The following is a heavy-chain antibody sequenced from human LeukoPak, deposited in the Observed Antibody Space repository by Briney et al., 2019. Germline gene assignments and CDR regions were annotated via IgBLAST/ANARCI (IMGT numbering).Heavy chain of an antibody. CDR3: ARDRLNRGFDP. Sequence: PGGSLRLSCAASGFTFSSYAMSWVRQAPGKGLEWVSAITNSGGTTYYADSVKDRFTISRDNAKNSLYLQMNSLRAEDTAVYYCARDRLNRGFDPWGQGTLVTVSS. CDR1: GFTFSSYA. J-gene: IGHJ5*02. CDR2: ITNSGGTT. D-gene: IGHD1-14*01. V-gene: IGHV3-23*01.